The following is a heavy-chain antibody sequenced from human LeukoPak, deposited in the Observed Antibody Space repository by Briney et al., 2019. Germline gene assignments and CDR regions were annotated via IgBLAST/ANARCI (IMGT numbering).Heavy chain of an antibody. CDR1: GGSISTYY. J-gene: IGHJ2*01. V-gene: IGHV4-59*01. Sequence: SETLSLTCTVSGGSISTYYWSWIRQPSGKGLEWIGYIYYSGSINYNPSLKSRVTISVDTSENQFSLKLSSVTAADTAVYYCARVTISGAFWYFDLWGRGTLVTVSS. CDR2: IYYSGSI. D-gene: IGHD3-3*01. CDR3: ARVTISGAFWYFDL.